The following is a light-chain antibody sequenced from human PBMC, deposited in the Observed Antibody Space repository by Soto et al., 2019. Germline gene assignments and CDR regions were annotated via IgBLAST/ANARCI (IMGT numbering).Light chain of an antibody. CDR3: QQFATSPLT. V-gene: IGKV3D-15*02. CDR1: QSVSSN. J-gene: IGKJ4*01. CDR2: DAS. Sequence: EIVMTQSPATLSVSPGEGATLPCRASQSVSSNLAWYQQKPGQPPRILISDASTRATGIPARFSGSGSASEFTLTISSLQSEDFAVYYCQQFATSPLTFGGGTKVDIK.